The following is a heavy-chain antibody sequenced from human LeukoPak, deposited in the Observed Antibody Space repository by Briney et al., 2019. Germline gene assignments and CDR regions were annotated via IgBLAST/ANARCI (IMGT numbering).Heavy chain of an antibody. D-gene: IGHD3-3*01. V-gene: IGHV3-30-3*01. Sequence: GRSLRLSCAASGFTFSSYAMHWVRQAPGKGLEWVAVISYDGSNKYYADSVKGRFTISRDNSENTLYLQMNSLRAEDTAVYYCARDREVLRFYGLGYYYYGMDVWGQGTTVTVSS. CDR1: GFTFSSYA. CDR3: ARDREVLRFYGLGYYYYGMDV. CDR2: ISYDGSNK. J-gene: IGHJ6*02.